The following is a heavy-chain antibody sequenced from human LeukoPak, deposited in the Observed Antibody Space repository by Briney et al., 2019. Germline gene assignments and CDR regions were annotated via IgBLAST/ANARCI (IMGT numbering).Heavy chain of an antibody. CDR1: GFTFSSYAM. Sequence: PGGSLRLSCAASGFTFSSYAMSGVRQPPGKGLEWIGEIYHSGSTNYNPSLKSRVTISVDKSKNQFSLKLSSVTAADTAVYYCARGNYGDYVDWGQGTLVTVSS. V-gene: IGHV4-4*02. D-gene: IGHD4-17*01. CDR2: IYHSGST. CDR3: ARGNYGDYVD. J-gene: IGHJ4*02.